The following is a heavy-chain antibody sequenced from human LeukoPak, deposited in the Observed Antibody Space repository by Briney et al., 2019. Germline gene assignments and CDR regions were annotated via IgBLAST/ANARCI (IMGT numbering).Heavy chain of an antibody. V-gene: IGHV4-4*02. CDR3: SRESGPYSHFGH. Sequence: SGTLSLTFGVPVGSITTTNYWSWVRQSPGRGLEWIGEISLSGYTGFNPSLRGRVTRYLDESKNHLSLTLTSLTAAHMAICYCSRESGPYSHFGHWGQGILVT. CDR1: VGSITTTNY. D-gene: IGHD1-26*01. J-gene: IGHJ4*02. CDR2: ISLSGYT.